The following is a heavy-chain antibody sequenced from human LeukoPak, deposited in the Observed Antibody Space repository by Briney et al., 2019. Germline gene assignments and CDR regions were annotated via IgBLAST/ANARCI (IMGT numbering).Heavy chain of an antibody. D-gene: IGHD3-10*01. CDR1: GFTFSSYA. CDR2: ISSNGGST. Sequence: GGSLRLSCAASGFTFSSYAMHWVRQAPGKGLEYVSAISSNGGSTYYANSVKGRFTISRDNAKNSLYLQMTSLRAEDTAVYYCARDPVYYGAGSYVADGFDIWGQGTVVTVSS. V-gene: IGHV3-64*01. CDR3: ARDPVYYGAGSYVADGFDI. J-gene: IGHJ3*02.